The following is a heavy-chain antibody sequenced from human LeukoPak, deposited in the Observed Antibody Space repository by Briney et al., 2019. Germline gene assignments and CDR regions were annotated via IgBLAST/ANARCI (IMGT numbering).Heavy chain of an antibody. Sequence: SETLSLTCTVSGGSISSSSYYWGWIRQPPGKGLEWIGSIYHSGSTYYNPSLKSRVTISVDTSKNQFSLKLSSVTAADTAVYYCARDGAPGGSGYYYYYYMDVWGKGTTVTVSS. CDR3: ARDGAPGGSGYYYYYYMDV. CDR2: IYHSGST. V-gene: IGHV4-39*07. CDR1: GGSISSSSYY. D-gene: IGHD1-26*01. J-gene: IGHJ6*03.